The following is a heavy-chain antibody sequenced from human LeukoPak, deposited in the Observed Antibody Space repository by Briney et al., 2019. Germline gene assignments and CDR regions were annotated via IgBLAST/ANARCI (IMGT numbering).Heavy chain of an antibody. J-gene: IGHJ4*02. V-gene: IGHV3-7*05. CDR2: INPDGSQK. CDR1: GFTFSTYW. D-gene: IGHD4-17*01. CDR3: VGGDYAQY. Sequence: GGSLGLSCIVSGFTFSTYWVGWVRQAPGEGLEWVANINPDGSQKYYVDSLRGRFTISRDNAKNSLYLRLNSLRAEDTAVYYCVGGDYAQYWGQGTLVTVSS.